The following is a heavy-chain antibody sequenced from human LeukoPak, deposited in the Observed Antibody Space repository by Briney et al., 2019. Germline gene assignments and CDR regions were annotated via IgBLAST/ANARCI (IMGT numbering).Heavy chain of an antibody. CDR3: ASRSSSWYGNYFDY. J-gene: IGHJ4*02. CDR1: GGTFSSYA. D-gene: IGHD6-13*01. CDR2: IIPIFGTA. V-gene: IGHV1-69*05. Sequence: GASVKVSCKASGGTFSSYAISWVRQAPGQGLEWMGGIIPIFGTANYAQKFQGRVTITTDESTSTAYMELSSLRSEDTAVYYCASRSSSWYGNYFDYWGQGTLVIVSS.